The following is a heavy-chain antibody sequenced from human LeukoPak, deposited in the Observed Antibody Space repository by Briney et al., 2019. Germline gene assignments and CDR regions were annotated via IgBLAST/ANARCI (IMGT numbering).Heavy chain of an antibody. J-gene: IGHJ6*04. CDR2: ISAYNGKT. CDR1: GYTFTSYG. D-gene: IGHD6-13*01. V-gene: IGHV1-18*04. CDR3: ARDGRLGLAPWYLYYYYGMDV. Sequence: ASVKVSCKASGYTFTSYGISWVRQAPGQGLEWMGWISAYNGKTNYAQKLQGRVTMTTDTSTSTAYMELRSLRSDDTAVYYCARDGRLGLAPWYLYYYYGMDVWGKGTTVTVSS.